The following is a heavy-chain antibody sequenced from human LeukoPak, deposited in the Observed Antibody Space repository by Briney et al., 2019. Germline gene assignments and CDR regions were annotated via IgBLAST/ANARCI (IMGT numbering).Heavy chain of an antibody. CDR3: AKDNRRHYTSGPNPDSLH. V-gene: IGHV3-9*01. Sequence: GGSLRLSCAASGFTFSTYGMHWVRQPPGKGLEWVSGISWNSGSIDYADSVKGRFTISRDNAKNSLYLQMNSLRVGDTAFYYCAKDNRRHYTSGPNPDSLHWGQGALVTVSS. CDR2: ISWNSGSI. CDR1: GFTFSTYG. D-gene: IGHD6-19*01. J-gene: IGHJ4*02.